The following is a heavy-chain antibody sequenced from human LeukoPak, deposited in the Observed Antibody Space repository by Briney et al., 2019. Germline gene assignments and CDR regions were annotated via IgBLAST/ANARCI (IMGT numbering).Heavy chain of an antibody. CDR1: GYTLSNYY. J-gene: IGHJ4*02. D-gene: IGHD3-10*01. V-gene: IGHV1-46*01. Sequence: ASVKVSCKASGYTLSNYYIHWVRQAPGQGLEWMGVINPRGGGTSYPQKFQGRVTMTSDTSTSTVYIELSSLRSEDTAVYYCARDSSSGSYNVHAFWGQGTLVTVSS. CDR3: ARDSSSGSYNVHAF. CDR2: INPRGGGT.